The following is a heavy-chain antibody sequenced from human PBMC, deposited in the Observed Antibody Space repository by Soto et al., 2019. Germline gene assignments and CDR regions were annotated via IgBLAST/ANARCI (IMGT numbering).Heavy chain of an antibody. D-gene: IGHD5-18*01. V-gene: IGHV4-31*03. Sequence: QVQLQESGPGLVKPSQTLSLTCTVSGGSISSDTYYWNWIRQHPGRSLEWIGYIYYSGSTSYNPCLKSRVAISLDTSKNQFSLKLSSVTAADTAVYYCARGRGYSYGLFDYWGQGALVTVSS. CDR3: ARGRGYSYGLFDY. CDR1: GGSISSDTYY. J-gene: IGHJ4*02. CDR2: IYYSGST.